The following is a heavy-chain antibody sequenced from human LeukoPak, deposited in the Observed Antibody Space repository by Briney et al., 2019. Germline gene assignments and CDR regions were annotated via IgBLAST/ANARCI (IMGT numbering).Heavy chain of an antibody. CDR3: AKDNYYDSSGYYFLYYFDY. D-gene: IGHD3-22*01. Sequence: PGGSLRLSCAASGFTFDDYAMHWVRQAPGKGLEWVSGISRNSGSIGYADSMKGRFTISRDNAKNSLYLQMNSLRAEDTALYYCAKDNYYDSSGYYFLYYFDYWGQGTLVTVSS. CDR1: GFTFDDYA. J-gene: IGHJ4*02. CDR2: ISRNSGSI. V-gene: IGHV3-9*01.